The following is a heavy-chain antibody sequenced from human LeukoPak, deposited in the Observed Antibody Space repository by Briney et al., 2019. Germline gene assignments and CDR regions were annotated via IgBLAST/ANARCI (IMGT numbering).Heavy chain of an antibody. D-gene: IGHD6-19*01. CDR3: ARGLHFPGCKYFQH. V-gene: IGHV4-34*01. CDR1: GGSFSGDY. CDR2: INHSGST. J-gene: IGHJ1*01. Sequence: PSETLSLTCAVYGGSFSGDYWSWIRQPPGKGLEWIGEINHSGSTNYNPSLKSRVTISVDTSKNQFSLKLSSVTAADTAVYYCARGLHFPGCKYFQHWGQGTLVTVSS.